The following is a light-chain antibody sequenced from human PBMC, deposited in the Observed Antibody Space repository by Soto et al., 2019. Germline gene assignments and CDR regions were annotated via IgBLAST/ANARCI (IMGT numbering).Light chain of an antibody. CDR1: QTVSGN. CDR2: GAS. J-gene: IGKJ4*01. V-gene: IGKV3-15*01. CDR3: QQYNDWPPVT. Sequence: EIVMTQSPATLSVSPGERATLSCRASQTVSGNLAWYQQKPGQAPRLLIYGASTRATGIPARFSGSGSGTEFTLTISSLQSEDFAVYYWQQYNDWPPVTFGGGTKVEIK.